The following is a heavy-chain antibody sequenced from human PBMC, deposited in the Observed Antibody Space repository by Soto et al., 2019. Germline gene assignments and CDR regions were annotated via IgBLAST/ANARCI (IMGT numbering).Heavy chain of an antibody. CDR2: INPNSGGT. Sequence: ASVKVSCKAAGYTFTSYAMHWVRQAPGQGLEWMGWINPNSGGTNYAQKFQGWVTMTRDTSISTAYMELSRLRSDDTAVYYCARGRGRYYYYYMDVWGKGTTVTVSS. V-gene: IGHV1-2*04. CDR3: ARGRGRYYYYYMDV. J-gene: IGHJ6*03. D-gene: IGHD3-10*01. CDR1: GYTFTSYA.